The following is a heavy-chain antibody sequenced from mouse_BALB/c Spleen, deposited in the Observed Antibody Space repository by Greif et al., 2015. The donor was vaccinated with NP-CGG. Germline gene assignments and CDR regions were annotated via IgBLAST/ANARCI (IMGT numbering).Heavy chain of an antibody. Sequence: EVHLVESGGGLVQPGGSLKLSCAASGFTFSSYTMSWVRQTPEKRLEWVAYISNGGGSTYYPDTVKGRFTISRDNAKNTLYLQMSSLKSEDTAMYYCARRDGFAWFAYWGQGTLVTVSA. D-gene: IGHD2-3*01. CDR2: ISNGGGST. CDR1: GFTFSSYT. CDR3: ARRDGFAWFAY. V-gene: IGHV5-12-2*01. J-gene: IGHJ3*01.